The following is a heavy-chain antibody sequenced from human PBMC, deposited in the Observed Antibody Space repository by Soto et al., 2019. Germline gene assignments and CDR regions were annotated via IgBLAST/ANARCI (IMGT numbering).Heavy chain of an antibody. J-gene: IGHJ4*02. CDR3: AKDRLAGNFDY. Sequence: GGTKLARAASGDTFNNYAMDGVCQATGKGLEWVATISATGGSTYYADSVKGRFTISRDNSKNTLYLQMNGLRVEDTAVYYCAKDRLAGNFDYWGQGTQVTVFS. CDR2: ISATGGST. CDR1: GDTFNNYA. V-gene: IGHV3-23*01.